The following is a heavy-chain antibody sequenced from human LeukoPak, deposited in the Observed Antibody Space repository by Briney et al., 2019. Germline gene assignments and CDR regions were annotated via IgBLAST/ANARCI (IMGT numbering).Heavy chain of an antibody. CDR3: ARGGNFVVVPAALDY. J-gene: IGHJ4*02. Sequence: PGESLRLSCAASGFTFSSYGMHWVRQAPGKGLEWVAFIRYDGSNKYYADSVKGRFTISRDNSKNTLYLQMNSLRAEDTAVYYCARGGNFVVVPAALDYWGQGTLVTVSS. V-gene: IGHV3-30*02. D-gene: IGHD2-2*01. CDR2: IRYDGSNK. CDR1: GFTFSSYG.